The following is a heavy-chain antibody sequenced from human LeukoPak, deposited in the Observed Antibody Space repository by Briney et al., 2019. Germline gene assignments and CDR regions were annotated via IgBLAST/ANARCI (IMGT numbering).Heavy chain of an antibody. D-gene: IGHD1-7*01. CDR1: GFTFSSYS. CDR3: ARLPTKSRTLYYFDY. J-gene: IGHJ4*02. CDR2: ISSSSSYI. V-gene: IGHV3-21*01. Sequence: GGSLRLSCAASGFTFSSYSMNWVRQAPGKGLEWVSSISSSSSYIYYADSVKGRFTISRDNAKNSLYLQMNSLRAEDTAVYYCARLPTKSRTLYYFDYWGQGTLVTVSS.